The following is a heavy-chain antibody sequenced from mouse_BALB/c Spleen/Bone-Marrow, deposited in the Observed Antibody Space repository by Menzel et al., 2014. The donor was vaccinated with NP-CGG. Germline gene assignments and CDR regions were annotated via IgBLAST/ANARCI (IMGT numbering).Heavy chain of an antibody. CDR2: ISDGSSTI. CDR3: AKLGVGGY. Sequence: VMLVEPGGGLVQPGGSRKLSCAASGFTFSSFGMHWVRQVPEKGLEWVAYISDGSSTIYYADTVKGRFTFSRDNHKNALILQMTGLRSEDATMYYYAKLGVGGYGGQGTTLTVSS. J-gene: IGHJ2*01. CDR1: GFTFSSFG. V-gene: IGHV5-17*02. D-gene: IGHD3-3*01.